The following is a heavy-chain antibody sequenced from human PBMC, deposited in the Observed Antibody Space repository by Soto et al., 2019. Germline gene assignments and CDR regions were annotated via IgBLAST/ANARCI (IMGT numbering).Heavy chain of an antibody. CDR3: ARIGHGYSYGQAFDY. CDR1: AFAFSVFS. Sequence: QVPLVESGGGVVQPGRSLRLSCAASAFAFSVFSMHWVRQAPGKGLEWVAVISHDGSNKYYADSVKGRFTISRDNSKNTLYLQMNSLRAEDTAVYYCARIGHGYSYGQAFDYWGQGTLVTVSS. D-gene: IGHD5-18*01. CDR2: ISHDGSNK. J-gene: IGHJ4*02. V-gene: IGHV3-30-3*01.